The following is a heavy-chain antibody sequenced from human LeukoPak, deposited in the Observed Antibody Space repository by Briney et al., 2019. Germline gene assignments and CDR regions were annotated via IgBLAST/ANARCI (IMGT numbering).Heavy chain of an antibody. CDR1: GYSISSGYY. CDR2: IYHSGST. D-gene: IGHD3-3*01. J-gene: IGHJ5*02. V-gene: IGHV4-38-2*01. Sequence: SETLSLTCAVSGYSISSGYYWGWIRQPPGKGLEWIGSIYHSGSTYYNPSLKSRVTISVDTSKNQFSLKLSSVTAADTAVYYCARQEFWSGYSNWFDPWGQGTLVTVSS. CDR3: ARQEFWSGYSNWFDP.